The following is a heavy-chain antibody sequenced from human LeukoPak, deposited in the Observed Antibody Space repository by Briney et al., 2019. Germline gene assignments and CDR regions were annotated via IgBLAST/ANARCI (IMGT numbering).Heavy chain of an antibody. J-gene: IGHJ5*01. Sequence: GASVKVSCKASGYTLTSYYMHWVRQAPGQGLEWMGIINPSGGSTSHAQKFQGRVTMTRDTSRSTVYMELSSLRSEDTAVYYCASVASSGWYDSWGQGTLVTVSS. V-gene: IGHV1-46*01. CDR2: INPSGGST. CDR1: GYTLTSYY. CDR3: ASVASSGWYDS. D-gene: IGHD6-19*01.